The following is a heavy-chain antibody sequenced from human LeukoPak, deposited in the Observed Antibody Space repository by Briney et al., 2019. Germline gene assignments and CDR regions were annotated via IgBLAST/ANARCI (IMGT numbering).Heavy chain of an antibody. Sequence: PGGSLRLSCAASGFTFSNAWMSWVRQAPGKGLEWVGRIKSKTDGGTTDYAAPVKGRFTISRDDSKNTLYLQMDSLKTEDTAVYYCARASGSYAGRGYYFDYWGQGTLVTVSS. V-gene: IGHV3-15*01. CDR3: ARASGSYAGRGYYFDY. CDR1: GFTFSNAW. J-gene: IGHJ4*02. CDR2: IKSKTDGGTT. D-gene: IGHD1-26*01.